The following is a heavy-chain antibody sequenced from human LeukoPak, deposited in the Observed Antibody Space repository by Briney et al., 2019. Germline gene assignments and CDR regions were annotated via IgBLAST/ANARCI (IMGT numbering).Heavy chain of an antibody. CDR1: GGSISSYY. CDR2: IYTSGST. J-gene: IGHJ5*02. V-gene: IGHV4-4*07. D-gene: IGHD6-13*01. Sequence: SETLSLTCTVSGGSISSYYWSWIRQPAGKGLEWIGRIYTSGSTNYNPSLNSRVTMSVDTSKNQFSLRLSSVTAADTAVYYCARVTAAGTSAVFDPWGQGTLVTVSS. CDR3: ARVTAAGTSAVFDP.